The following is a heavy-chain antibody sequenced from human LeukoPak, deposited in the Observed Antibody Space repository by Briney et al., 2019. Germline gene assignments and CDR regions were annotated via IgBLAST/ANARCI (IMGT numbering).Heavy chain of an antibody. J-gene: IGHJ5*02. CDR2: INPNSGGT. CDR3: AREGGGYGDNWFDP. V-gene: IGHV1-2*04. CDR1: GYTFTGYY. D-gene: IGHD4-17*01. Sequence: ASVKVSCKASGYTFTGYYMHWVRQAPGQGLEWMGWINPNSGGTNYALKFQGWVTMTRDTSISTAYMELSRLRSDDTAVYYCAREGGGYGDNWFDPWGQGTLVTVSS.